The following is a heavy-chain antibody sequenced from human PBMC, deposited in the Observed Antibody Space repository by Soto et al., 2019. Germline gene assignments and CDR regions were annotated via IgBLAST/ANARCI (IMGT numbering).Heavy chain of an antibody. J-gene: IGHJ4*02. CDR3: ARDAPGRDGYPPNYFDY. CDR2: IIPIFGTA. V-gene: IGHV1-69*01. D-gene: IGHD5-12*01. CDR1: GGTFSSYA. Sequence: QVQLVQSGAEVQKPGSSVKVSCKASGGTFSSYAISWVRQAPGQGLEWMGGIIPIFGTANYAQKFQGRVTITADESTSTAYMELSSLRSEDTAVYYCARDAPGRDGYPPNYFDYWGQGTLVTVSS.